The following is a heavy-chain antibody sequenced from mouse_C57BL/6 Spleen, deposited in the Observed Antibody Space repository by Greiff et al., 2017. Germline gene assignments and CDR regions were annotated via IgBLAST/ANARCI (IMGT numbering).Heavy chain of an antibody. V-gene: IGHV14-4*01. CDR3: TTYYGSSGWFAY. CDR2: IDPENGDT. D-gene: IGHD1-1*01. Sequence: VQLKESGAELVRPGASVKLSCTASGFNIKDDYMHWVKQRPEQGLEWIGWIDPENGDTEYASKFQGKATITADTSSNTAYLQLSSLTSEDTAVYYCTTYYGSSGWFAYWGQGTLVTVSA. J-gene: IGHJ3*01. CDR1: GFNIKDDY.